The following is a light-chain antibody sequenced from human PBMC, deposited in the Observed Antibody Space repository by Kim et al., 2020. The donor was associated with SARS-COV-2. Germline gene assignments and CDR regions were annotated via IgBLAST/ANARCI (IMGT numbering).Light chain of an antibody. CDR2: AAS. CDR1: QSINNF. CDR3: QQYNTYPFT. V-gene: IGKV1-16*01. J-gene: IGKJ4*02. Sequence: VSVGDSVTITCRASQSINNFLAWYQHKPGKAPSLLIYAASSLQSGVPSRFSGSGSGTDFTLTISSLQPDDFATYYCQQYNTYPFTFGRGTQVDIK.